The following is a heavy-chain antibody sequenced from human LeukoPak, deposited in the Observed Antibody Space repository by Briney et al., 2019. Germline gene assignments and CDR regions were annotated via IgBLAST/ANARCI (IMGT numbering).Heavy chain of an antibody. CDR1: GCTFTGYY. J-gene: IGHJ3*02. CDR2: INPNSGGT. CDR3: AREGGYNPGAFDI. D-gene: IGHD5-24*01. V-gene: IGHV1-2*02. Sequence: ASVKVSCKASGCTFTGYYMHWVRQAPGQGLEWMGWINPNSGGTNYAQKFQGRVTMTRDTSISTAYMELSRLRSDDTAVYYCAREGGYNPGAFDIWGQGTMVTVSS.